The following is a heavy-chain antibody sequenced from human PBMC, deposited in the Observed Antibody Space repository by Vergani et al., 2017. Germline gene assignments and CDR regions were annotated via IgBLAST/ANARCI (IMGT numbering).Heavy chain of an antibody. D-gene: IGHD3-22*01. J-gene: IGHJ4*02. CDR1: GFTFSSYG. V-gene: IGHV3-30*18. CDR2: ISYDGSNK. Sequence: QVQLVESGGGVVQPGRSLRLSCAASGFTFSSYGMHWVRQAPGKGLEWVAVISYDGSNKYYADSVKGRFTISRDNSKNTLYLQMNSLRAEDTAVYYCAKDPQAYYYDSSGGWGQGTLVTVSS. CDR3: AKDPQAYYYDSSGG.